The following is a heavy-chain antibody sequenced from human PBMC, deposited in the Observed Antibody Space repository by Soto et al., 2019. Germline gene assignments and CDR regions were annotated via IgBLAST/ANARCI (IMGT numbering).Heavy chain of an antibody. J-gene: IGHJ3*02. CDR3: ARDRDDYGDYAAFDI. CDR1: GYTFTSYG. CDR2: ISAYNGNT. D-gene: IGHD4-17*01. V-gene: IGHV1-18*01. Sequence: ASVKVSCKASGYTFTSYGISWVRQAPGQGLEWMGWISAYNGNTDYAQKLQGRVTMTTDTSTSTAYMELRSLRSDDTAVCYCARDRDDYGDYAAFDIWGQGTMVNVS.